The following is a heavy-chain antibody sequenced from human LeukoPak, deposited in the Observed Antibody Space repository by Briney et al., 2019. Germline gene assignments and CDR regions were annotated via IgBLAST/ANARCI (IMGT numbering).Heavy chain of an antibody. V-gene: IGHV1-8*01. CDR1: GYTFTSYD. D-gene: IGHD2/OR15-2a*01. J-gene: IGHJ6*03. CDR3: ARGCPTSMLEDYYYYMDV. Sequence: ASVKVSCKASGYTFTSYDINWVRQATGQGLEWMGWMNPNSGNTGYAQKFQGRVTMTRNTSISTAYMELSSLRSEDTAVYYCARGCPTSMLEDYYYYMDVWGKRTTVTVSS. CDR2: MNPNSGNT.